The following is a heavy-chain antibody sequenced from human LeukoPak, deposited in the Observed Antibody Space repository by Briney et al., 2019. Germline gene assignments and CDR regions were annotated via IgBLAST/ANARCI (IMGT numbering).Heavy chain of an antibody. V-gene: IGHV3-48*01. Sequence: WGSLRLSCAASEFIFSNYGMNWVRQAPGKGLEWVSYISSNSRTINYADSVRGRFTISRDNGKNSLYLQMNSLRVEDTAVYYCARGGYSRPDYWGQGTLVTVSS. CDR1: EFIFSNYG. CDR3: ARGGYSRPDY. CDR2: ISSNSRTI. J-gene: IGHJ4*02. D-gene: IGHD4-11*01.